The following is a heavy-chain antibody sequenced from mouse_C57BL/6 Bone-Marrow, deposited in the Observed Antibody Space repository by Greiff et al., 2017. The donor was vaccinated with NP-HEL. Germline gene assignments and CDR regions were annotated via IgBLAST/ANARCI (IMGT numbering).Heavy chain of an antibody. CDR1: GYTFTDYE. V-gene: IGHV1-15*01. Sequence: LQESGAELVRPGASVTLSCKASGYTFTDYEMHWVKQTPVHGLEWIGAIDPETGGTAYNQKFKGKAILTADKSSSTAYMELRSLTSEDSAVYYCTREEGDLLPFDVWGTGTTVTVSS. CDR2: IDPETGGT. J-gene: IGHJ1*03. CDR3: TREEGDLLPFDV. D-gene: IGHD2-1*01.